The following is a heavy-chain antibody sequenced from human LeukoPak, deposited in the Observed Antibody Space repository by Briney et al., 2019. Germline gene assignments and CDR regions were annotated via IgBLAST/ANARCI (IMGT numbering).Heavy chain of an antibody. V-gene: IGHV4-4*02. J-gene: IGHJ4*02. D-gene: IGHD1-26*01. CDR1: GGSILSTNW. Sequence: SGTLSLTCAVSGGSILSTNWWSWVRQPPGRGLEWIGEVHLSGASNYNPSLKSRVNMSIDKSRNQLSLELTSVTAADTAIYYCARESGAFSPFGFWGQGTLVTVSS. CDR2: VHLSGAS. CDR3: ARESGAFSPFGF.